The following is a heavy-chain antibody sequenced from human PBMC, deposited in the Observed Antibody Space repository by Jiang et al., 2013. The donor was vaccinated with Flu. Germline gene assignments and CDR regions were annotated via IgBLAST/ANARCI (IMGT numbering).Heavy chain of an antibody. CDR3: ARDSGLKSVFWYFDL. D-gene: IGHD3/OR15-3a*01. V-gene: IGHV3-48*01. CDR1: GFTFSSYS. Sequence: VQLLESGGGLVQPGGSLRLSCAASGFTFSSYSMNWVRQAPGKGLEWVSYISSSSSTIYYADSVKGRFTISRDNAKNSLYLQMNSLRAEDTAVYYCARDSGLKSVFWYFDLWGLAPWSLSPQ. CDR2: ISSSSSTI. J-gene: IGHJ2*01.